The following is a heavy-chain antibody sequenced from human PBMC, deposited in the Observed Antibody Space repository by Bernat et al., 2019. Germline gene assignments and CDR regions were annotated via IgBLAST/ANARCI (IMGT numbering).Heavy chain of an antibody. CDR2: IKSKTDGGTT. J-gene: IGHJ4*02. Sequence: EVQLVESGGGLVKPGGSLRLSCAASGFTFSNAWMSWVRQAPGKGLEWVGRIKSKTDGGTTDYAAPAKGRFTISRDDSKNTLYLQMNSLKTEDTAVYYCTTDLLVDGSGSYLGIDYWGQGTLVTVSS. D-gene: IGHD3-10*01. V-gene: IGHV3-15*01. CDR3: TTDLLVDGSGSYLGIDY. CDR1: GFTFSNAW.